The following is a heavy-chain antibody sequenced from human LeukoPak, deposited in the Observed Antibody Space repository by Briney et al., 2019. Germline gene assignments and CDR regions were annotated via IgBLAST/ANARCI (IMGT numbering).Heavy chain of an antibody. D-gene: IGHD3-10*01. CDR3: ARMGIWFGDPTGGYFDY. V-gene: IGHV4-4*02. J-gene: IGHJ4*02. CDR1: GASISSNNW. CDR2: IYHSGST. Sequence: SGTLSLTCAVSGASISSNNWWWSWVRQPPGKGLEWIGEIYHSGSTNYNPSLKSRVTMSVDTSKNQFSLKLSSVTAADTAVYYCARMGIWFGDPTGGYFDYWGQGTLVTVSS.